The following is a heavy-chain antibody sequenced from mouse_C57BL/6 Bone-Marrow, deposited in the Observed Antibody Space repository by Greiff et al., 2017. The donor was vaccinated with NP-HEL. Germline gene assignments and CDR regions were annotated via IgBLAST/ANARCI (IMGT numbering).Heavy chain of an antibody. D-gene: IGHD2-4*01. J-gene: IGHJ4*01. CDR3: ARSIYYDYADDPFYAMDY. CDR2: IRNKANGYTT. CDR1: GFTFTVHY. Sequence: EVKVEESGGGLVQPGGSLSLSCAASGFTFTVHYMSWVRQPPGKALEWLGFIRNKANGYTTEYSASVKGRFTISRDNSQSILYLQMNALRAEDSATYYCARSIYYDYADDPFYAMDYRGQGTSVTVSS. V-gene: IGHV7-3*01.